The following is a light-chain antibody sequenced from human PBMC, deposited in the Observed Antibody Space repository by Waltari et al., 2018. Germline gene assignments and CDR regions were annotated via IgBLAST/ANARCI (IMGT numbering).Light chain of an antibody. CDR3: QSYDSTSWV. CDR2: QDD. Sequence: NFMLTQPHSVSESPGKTVTISCTRSSVTIATNYVQWYQQGPGSAPTTVIYQDDQRPSGGPDRFSGSIDSSSNSASLTSAGLKTEDEADYCCQSYDSTSWVFGGGTKLTVL. CDR1: SVTIATNY. J-gene: IGLJ3*02. V-gene: IGLV6-57*04.